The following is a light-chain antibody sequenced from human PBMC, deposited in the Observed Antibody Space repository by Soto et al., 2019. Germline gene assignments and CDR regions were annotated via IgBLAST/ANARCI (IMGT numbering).Light chain of an antibody. CDR2: EVS. CDR3: SSYAGSNNLRV. CDR1: SSDVGGYNY. V-gene: IGLV2-8*01. J-gene: IGLJ1*01. Sequence: QSALTQPPSAPGSPGQSVTISCTGTSSDVGGYNYVSWYQHHPGKAPKLMIYEVSKRPSGVPDRFSGSKSGNTASLTVSGLQAEDEADYYCSSYAGSNNLRVFGTGTKLTVL.